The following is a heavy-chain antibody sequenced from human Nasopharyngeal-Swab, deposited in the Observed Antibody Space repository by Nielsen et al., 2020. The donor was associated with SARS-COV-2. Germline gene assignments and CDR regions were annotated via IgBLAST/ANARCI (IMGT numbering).Heavy chain of an antibody. Sequence: GGSLRLSCAASGFTFSSYAMSWVRQAPGKGLEWVSAISGSGGSTYYADSVKGRFTISRDNSKSTLYLQMNSLRAEDTAVYYCAKSKGYYGDYYFDYWGQGTLVTVSS. CDR2: ISGSGGST. J-gene: IGHJ4*02. CDR1: GFTFSSYA. V-gene: IGHV3-23*01. CDR3: AKSKGYYGDYYFDY. D-gene: IGHD4-17*01.